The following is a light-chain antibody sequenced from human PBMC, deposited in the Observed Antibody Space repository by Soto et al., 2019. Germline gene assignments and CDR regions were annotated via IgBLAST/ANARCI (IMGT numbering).Light chain of an antibody. CDR2: AAS. V-gene: IGKV1-39*01. J-gene: IGKJ1*01. CDR3: QKYNSAPWT. CDR1: QSVSSY. Sequence: DIQMTQSPSALSASVGDRVTVSCRASQSVSSYLSWYQQRPGRAPKLLIFAASSLESGVPSRFSGNGSGTDFTLTISSLQPEDVATYYCQKYNSAPWTFGQGTKVEIK.